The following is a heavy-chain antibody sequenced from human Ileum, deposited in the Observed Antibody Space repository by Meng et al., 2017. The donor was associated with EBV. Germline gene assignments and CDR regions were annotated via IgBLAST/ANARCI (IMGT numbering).Heavy chain of an antibody. D-gene: IGHD1-1*01. CDR2: IYYTGST. J-gene: IGHJ5*02. V-gene: IGHV4-61*01. CDR3: ARGTGTTFA. CDR1: GGSVTSGSYC. Sequence: VQLEGSGPGLLTPASVLSLTVTVSGGSVTSGSYCWGWIRQPPGEGLEWIGYIYYTGSTNYNPSLKSRVTISVDASKNQFSLNLTSVTAADTVVYYCARGTGTTFAWGQGTLVTVSS.